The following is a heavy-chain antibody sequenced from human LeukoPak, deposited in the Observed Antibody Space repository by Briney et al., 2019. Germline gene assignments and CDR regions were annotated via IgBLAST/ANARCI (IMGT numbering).Heavy chain of an antibody. CDR1: GFTFSSYE. CDR3: ARVGQLRRYFDY. D-gene: IGHD1-1*01. CDR2: ISSSVSTI. J-gene: IGHJ4*02. V-gene: IGHV3-48*03. Sequence: GGSLRLSCAASGFTFSSYEMNWVRQAPGKGLEWVSYISSSVSTISYADSVKGRFTISRDNAKNSLYLQMNSLRAEDTAVYYCARVGQLRRYFDYWGQGTLVTVSS.